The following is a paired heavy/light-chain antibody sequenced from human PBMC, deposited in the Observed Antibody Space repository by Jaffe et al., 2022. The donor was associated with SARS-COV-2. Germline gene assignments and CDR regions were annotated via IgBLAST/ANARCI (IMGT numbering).Heavy chain of an antibody. D-gene: IGHD4-4*01. CDR1: GGSISTSNYY. CDR3: ARRWYRNAIDY. CDR2: IYYSGGT. J-gene: IGHJ4*02. Sequence: QLQLQESGPGLVKPSGTLSLTCTVSGGSISTSNYYWDWIRQPPGKGLEWIGTIYYSGGTYYNPSLKSRVAISVDTSNNQFSLKLSSVTAADTAVYYCARRWYRNAIDYWGQGTLVTVSS. V-gene: IGHV4-39*01.
Light chain of an antibody. Sequence: QSVLTQPPSVSAAPGQKVTISCSGSSSNIGNNYVSWFQHLPGTAPKLLIYENNERPSGIPDRFSGSKSGTSVTLGITGLQTGDEADYYCGTWDNSLSAVVFGGGTKLTVL. V-gene: IGLV1-51*02. CDR2: ENN. CDR1: SSNIGNNY. CDR3: GTWDNSLSAVV. J-gene: IGLJ2*01.